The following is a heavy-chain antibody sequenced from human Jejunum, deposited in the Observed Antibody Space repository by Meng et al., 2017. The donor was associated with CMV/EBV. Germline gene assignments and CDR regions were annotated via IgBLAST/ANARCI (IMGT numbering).Heavy chain of an antibody. CDR2: INPSGGST. CDR3: ARRFCSSSSCSLDY. Sequence: GYPFTSFYIHWVRQAPGQGLEWMGIINPSGGSTNYAQKVQGRVTMTRDTSTSTVYMELSSLRSEDTAVYYCARRFCSSSSCSLDYWGQGTLVTVSS. D-gene: IGHD2-2*01. CDR1: GYPFTSFY. J-gene: IGHJ4*02. V-gene: IGHV1-46*01.